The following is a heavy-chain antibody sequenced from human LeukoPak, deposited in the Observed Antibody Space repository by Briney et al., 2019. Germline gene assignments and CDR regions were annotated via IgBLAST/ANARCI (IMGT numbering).Heavy chain of an antibody. CDR3: ARAGAEGEFDP. Sequence: SVKVSCKASGGTFSSYTISWVRQAPGQGLEWMGRIIPILGIANYAQKFQGRVTITADKSTSTAYMELSSLRSEDTAVYYCARAGAEGEFDPWGQGTLVTVSS. V-gene: IGHV1-69*02. CDR1: GGTFSSYT. D-gene: IGHD1-14*01. J-gene: IGHJ5*02. CDR2: IIPILGIA.